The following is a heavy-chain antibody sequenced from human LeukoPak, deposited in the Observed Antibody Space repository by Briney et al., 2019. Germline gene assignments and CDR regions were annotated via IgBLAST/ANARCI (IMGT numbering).Heavy chain of an antibody. Sequence: GSSVKASCKASGGTFSSYAISWVRQAPGQGLEWMGRIIPILGIANYAQKFQGRVTITADKSTSTAYMELSSLRSEDTAVYYCARGPPITVVGIITHNWFDPWGQGTLVAVSS. CDR2: IIPILGIA. CDR3: ARGPPITVVGIITHNWFDP. V-gene: IGHV1-69*04. J-gene: IGHJ5*02. CDR1: GGTFSSYA. D-gene: IGHD3-3*01.